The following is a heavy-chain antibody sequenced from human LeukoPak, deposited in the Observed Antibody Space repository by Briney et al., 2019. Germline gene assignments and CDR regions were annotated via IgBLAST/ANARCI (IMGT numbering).Heavy chain of an antibody. D-gene: IGHD1-26*01. V-gene: IGHV4-39*01. CDR3: ARRGGSGRAFDY. CDR1: GASISGGTYY. J-gene: IGHJ4*02. CDR2: IYYTGST. Sequence: PSETLSLTCSVSGASISGGTYYWGWIRQPPGKGLEWIGSIYYTGSTYDNPSLKSRVTISVDTSKNQFSLKLSSVAAADTAVYYCARRGGSGRAFDYWGQGTLVTVSS.